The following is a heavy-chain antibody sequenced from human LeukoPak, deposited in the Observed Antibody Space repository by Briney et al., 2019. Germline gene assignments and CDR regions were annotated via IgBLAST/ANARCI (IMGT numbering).Heavy chain of an antibody. CDR2: INHSGST. V-gene: IGHV4-34*01. Sequence: SETLSLTCAVYGGSFSGYHWSWIRQPPGEGLEWIGEINHSGSTNYNPSLKSRVTISVDTSKNQFSLKLSSVTAADTAVYYCARGRGLRAVYYYYGMDVWGQGTTVTVSS. CDR1: GGSFSGYH. CDR3: ARGRGLRAVYYYYGMDV. J-gene: IGHJ6*02. D-gene: IGHD5/OR15-5a*01.